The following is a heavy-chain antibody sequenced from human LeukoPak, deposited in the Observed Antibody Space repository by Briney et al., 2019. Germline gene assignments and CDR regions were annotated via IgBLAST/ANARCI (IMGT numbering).Heavy chain of an antibody. D-gene: IGHD4-17*01. CDR2: IIPIFGTA. J-gene: IGHJ4*02. CDR1: GGTFSSYA. CDR3: AIGTAGTTVTLFDY. V-gene: IGHV1-69*13. Sequence: SVKVSCKASGGTFSSYAISWVRQAPGQGLEWMGGIIPIFGTANYAQKFQGRVTITADESTSTAYMELSSLRSEDTAVYYCAIGTAGTTVTLFDYWGQGTLVTVSS.